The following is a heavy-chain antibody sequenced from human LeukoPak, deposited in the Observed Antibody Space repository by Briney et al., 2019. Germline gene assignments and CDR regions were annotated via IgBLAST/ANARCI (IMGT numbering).Heavy chain of an antibody. Sequence: ASVKVSCKASGFIFSSSAVQWVRQARGQRLEWIGWIVVGSGNTSYAQNFQERVTITRDMSTSTAYMELSSLRSEDTAVYYCVADCYGDCIDWGQGTLVTVSS. D-gene: IGHD4-17*01. J-gene: IGHJ4*02. CDR2: IVVGSGNT. CDR3: VADCYGDCID. V-gene: IGHV1-58*01. CDR1: GFIFSSSA.